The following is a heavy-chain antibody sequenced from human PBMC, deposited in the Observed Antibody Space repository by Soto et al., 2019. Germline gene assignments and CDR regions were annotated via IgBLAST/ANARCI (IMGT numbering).Heavy chain of an antibody. CDR2: VWYDGSNK. CDR1: GFTFKNYG. Sequence: QVQLVESGGDVVQPGRSLRLSCAASGFTFKNYGMHWVRQAPGRGLEWVAVVWYDGSNKDYADSVKARFPISRDNSKTTLYLQLNGLRADVKAVYYCARDRVRGSESSLDSWGQGTLVTVSS. V-gene: IGHV3-33*01. D-gene: IGHD3-3*01. CDR3: ARDRVRGSESSLDS. J-gene: IGHJ4*02.